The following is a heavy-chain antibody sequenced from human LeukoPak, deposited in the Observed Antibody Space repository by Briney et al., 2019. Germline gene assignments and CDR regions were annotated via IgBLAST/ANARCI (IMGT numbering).Heavy chain of an antibody. Sequence: ASVKVSCKASGYTFTGYYIHWVRQAPGQGLEWMGWINPNSGGTNPAQKFQGRITLTWDTSINTAYLDLSRLRSDDSAVYYCARDPSTMVLGVIIYYFDYWGQGTLVTVSS. V-gene: IGHV1-2*02. J-gene: IGHJ4*02. D-gene: IGHD3-10*01. CDR2: INPNSGGT. CDR1: GYTFTGYY. CDR3: ARDPSTMVLGVIIYYFDY.